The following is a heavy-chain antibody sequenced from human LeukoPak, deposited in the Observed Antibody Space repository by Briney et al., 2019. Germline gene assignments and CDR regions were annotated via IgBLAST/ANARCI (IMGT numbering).Heavy chain of an antibody. V-gene: IGHV6-1*01. Sequence: TQTLSLTCAISGDSVSSNTAAWNWIRQSPSRGLEWLGRTYYRSQWYNNYAVSVKSRITINPDTSKNQFSLQLNSVTPEDTAVYYCARVTVTTLENWGQGTLVTVSS. CDR1: GDSVSSNTAA. CDR2: TYYRSQWYN. D-gene: IGHD4-17*01. CDR3: ARVTVTTLEN. J-gene: IGHJ4*02.